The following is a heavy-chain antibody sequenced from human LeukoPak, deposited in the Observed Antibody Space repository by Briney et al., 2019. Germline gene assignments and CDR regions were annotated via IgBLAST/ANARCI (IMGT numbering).Heavy chain of an antibody. Sequence: ASVKDSCKASGGTFSSYAISWVRQAPGQGLEWMGGIIPIFGTANYAQKFQGRVTITADESTSTAYMELSSLRSEDTAVYYCASSPPTYYYDSSGYSPRASRFDYWGQGTLVTVSS. D-gene: IGHD3-22*01. CDR2: IIPIFGTA. V-gene: IGHV1-69*13. CDR3: ASSPPTYYYDSSGYSPRASRFDY. J-gene: IGHJ4*02. CDR1: GGTFSSYA.